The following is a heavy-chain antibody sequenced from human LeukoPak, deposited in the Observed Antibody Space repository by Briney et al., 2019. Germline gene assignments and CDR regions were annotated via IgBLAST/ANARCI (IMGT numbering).Heavy chain of an antibody. CDR1: GFTFSSYA. Sequence: PGGSLRLSCAASGFTFSSYAMHWVRQAPGKGLEWVSGISGTTSGTYYADSVKGRFTISRDNSKNTLFLQVNSLRAEDTAVYYCAKVRTYFYHGLDVWGQGTTVTVSS. J-gene: IGHJ6*02. V-gene: IGHV3-23*01. D-gene: IGHD1-14*01. CDR3: AKVRTYFYHGLDV. CDR2: ISGTTSGT.